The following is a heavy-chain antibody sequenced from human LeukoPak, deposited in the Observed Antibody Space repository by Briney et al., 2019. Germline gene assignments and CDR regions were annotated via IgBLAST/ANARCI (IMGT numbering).Heavy chain of an antibody. Sequence: GGSLRLSCAASGFTFSSYGMSWVRQAPGKGLEWVSAISGSGGSTYYADSVKGRFTISRDNSKNTLYLQMNSLRAEDTAVYYCAKDDPPGRGSYCMYYFDYWGQGTLVTVSS. CDR1: GFTFSSYG. V-gene: IGHV3-23*01. CDR3: AKDDPPGRGSYCMYYFDY. J-gene: IGHJ4*02. CDR2: ISGSGGST. D-gene: IGHD1-26*01.